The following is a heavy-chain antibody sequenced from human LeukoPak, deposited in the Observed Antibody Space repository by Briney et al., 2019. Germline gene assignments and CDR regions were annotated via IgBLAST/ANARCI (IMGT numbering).Heavy chain of an antibody. CDR2: ISYDGSNK. J-gene: IGHJ6*04. Sequence: GGSLRLSCAASGFTFSSYAMHWVRQAPGKGLEWVAVISYDGSNKYYADSVKGRFTISGDNSKNTLYLQMNSLRAEDTAVYYCARDFWYAGSYYNRTYYYYYGMDVWGKGTTVTVSS. V-gene: IGHV3-30*04. D-gene: IGHD3-10*01. CDR3: ARDFWYAGSYYNRTYYYYYGMDV. CDR1: GFTFSSYA.